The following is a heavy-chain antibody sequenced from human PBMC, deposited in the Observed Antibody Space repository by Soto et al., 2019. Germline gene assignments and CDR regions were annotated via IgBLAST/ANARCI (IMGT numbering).Heavy chain of an antibody. V-gene: IGHV4-34*01. CDR2: INHSGST. CDR1: CGSFSGYY. Sequence: SETLSLTCAVYCGSFSGYYCSWIRQPPGKGLEWIGEINHSGSTNYNPSLKSRVTISVDTSKNQFSLKLSSVTAADTAVYYCARSDYDFCSGYYLVYWGQGTLVTVSS. CDR3: ARSDYDFCSGYYLVY. J-gene: IGHJ4*02. D-gene: IGHD3-3*01.